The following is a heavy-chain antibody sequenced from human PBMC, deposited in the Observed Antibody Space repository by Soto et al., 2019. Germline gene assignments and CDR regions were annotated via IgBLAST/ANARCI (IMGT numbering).Heavy chain of an antibody. CDR1: GGSISSYY. D-gene: IGHD3-10*01. V-gene: IGHV4-59*01. CDR2: IYYSGST. CDR3: ARGPAGFGELKVDFDI. Sequence: PSETLSLTCTVSGGSISSYYWSWIRQPPGKGLEWIGYIYYSGSTNYNPSLKSRVTISVDTSKNQFSLKLSSVTAADTAVYYCARGPAGFGELKVDFDIWGQGTMVTVSS. J-gene: IGHJ3*02.